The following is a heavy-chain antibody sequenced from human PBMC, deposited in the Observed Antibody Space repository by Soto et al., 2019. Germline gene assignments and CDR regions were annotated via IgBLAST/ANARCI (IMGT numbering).Heavy chain of an antibody. CDR1: GGVFGSFS. CDR3: AKDRRADWESNYYYAMDV. J-gene: IGHJ6*02. Sequence: QVQQVQSGAEVRKPGSSVKVSCKASGGVFGSFSITWVRQAPGQGLEWIGGIIPIYGTANYAHNFQGRVTITADTATNTAYMQVSSLGSEDTAVYYCAKDRRADWESNYYYAMDVWGQGTTVIVSS. D-gene: IGHD1-26*01. V-gene: IGHV1-69*06. CDR2: IIPIYGTA.